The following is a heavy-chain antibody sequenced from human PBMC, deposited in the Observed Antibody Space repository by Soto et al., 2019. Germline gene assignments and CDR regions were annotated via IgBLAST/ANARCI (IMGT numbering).Heavy chain of an antibody. V-gene: IGHV2-5*02. J-gene: IGHJ4*02. CDR1: GFSLSTSGVG. CDR2: IYWDDDK. CDR3: XXRXXXXXXXXXXXXSFDY. Sequence: QITLKESGPTLVKPTQTLTLTCTFSGFSLSTSGVGVGWIRQPPGKALEWLALIYWDDDKRYSPSLKSRLTITKDTSKNQVVLTMTNMDPVXXXXXXXXXRXXXXXXXXXXXXSFDYWGQGTLVTVSS.